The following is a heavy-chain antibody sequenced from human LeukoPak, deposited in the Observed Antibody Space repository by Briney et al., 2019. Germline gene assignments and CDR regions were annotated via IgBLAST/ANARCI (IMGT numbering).Heavy chain of an antibody. CDR2: LSSNGGNE. J-gene: IGHJ4*02. Sequence: SLRLSCAASGYIFDTHIMHWVRQAPGQGLEWVAGLSSNGGNEDYAYSVKGRFTISRDNSRSTLYLQMNSLRADDTAVYYCAREGKWSPNRAYRWGQGNLVTVSS. V-gene: IGHV3-30*04. D-gene: IGHD2-15*01. CDR3: AREGKWSPNRAYR. CDR1: GYIFDTHI.